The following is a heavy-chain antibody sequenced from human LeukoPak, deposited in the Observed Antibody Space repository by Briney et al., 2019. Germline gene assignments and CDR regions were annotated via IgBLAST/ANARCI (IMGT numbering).Heavy chain of an antibody. V-gene: IGHV3-7*01. J-gene: IGHJ4*02. D-gene: IGHD3-22*01. CDR2: VKQDESET. CDR3: ARVDYDTTNWYRLDY. CDR1: GFTFSSYW. Sequence: GGSLRLSCAASGFTFSSYWMSWVRQAPGRGLEWVANVKQDESETYYVDSVKGRFIISRDNAKNSLYLQMNSLRTEDTAVYYCARVDYDTTNWYRLDYWGQGTLVTVSS.